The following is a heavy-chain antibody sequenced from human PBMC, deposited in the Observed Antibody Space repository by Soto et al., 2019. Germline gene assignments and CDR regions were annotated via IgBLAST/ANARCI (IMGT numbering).Heavy chain of an antibody. CDR2: IYYSGST. Sequence: QLQLQESGPGLVKPSETLSLTCTVSGGSISSSSYYWGWIRQPPGKGLEWIGSIYYSGSTYYNPSLKRRVTISVGTDKNHFSLKMSSVTAEDTAVYYCARHGGGYSGYVQPGYFDLWGRGTLVTVSS. J-gene: IGHJ2*01. CDR1: GGSISSSSYY. D-gene: IGHD5-12*01. CDR3: ARHGGGYSGYVQPGYFDL. V-gene: IGHV4-39*01.